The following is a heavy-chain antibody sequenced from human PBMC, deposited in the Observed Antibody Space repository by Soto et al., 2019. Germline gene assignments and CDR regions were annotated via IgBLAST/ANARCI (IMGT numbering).Heavy chain of an antibody. CDR1: DFTFIHNG. CDR2: FNTDGSTT. CDR3: LGTGSNSY. V-gene: IGHV3-74*01. D-gene: IGHD1-26*01. Sequence: EVQLVESGGGYVRPGGSLSLSGEASDFTFIHNGLNWVRQAPGKGLVWVSRFNTDGSTTTYADSVKGRFTISRDNAKNTFHLQMNSLRAEDTAIYYCLGTGSNSYWGQGTLVTVSS. J-gene: IGHJ4*02.